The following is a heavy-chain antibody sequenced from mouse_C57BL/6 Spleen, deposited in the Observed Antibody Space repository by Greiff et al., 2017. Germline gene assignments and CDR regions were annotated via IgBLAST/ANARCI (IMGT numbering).Heavy chain of an antibody. CDR1: GYTFTSYW. Sequence: QVQLKQPGAELVMPGASVKLSCKASGYTFTSYWMHWVKQRPGQGLEWIGEIDPSDSYTNYNQKFKGKSTLTVDKSSSTAYMQLSSLTSEDSAVYYCARDGSRTRYFDVWGTGTTVTVSS. V-gene: IGHV1-69*01. CDR3: ARDGSRTRYFDV. D-gene: IGHD1-1*01. J-gene: IGHJ1*03. CDR2: IDPSDSYT.